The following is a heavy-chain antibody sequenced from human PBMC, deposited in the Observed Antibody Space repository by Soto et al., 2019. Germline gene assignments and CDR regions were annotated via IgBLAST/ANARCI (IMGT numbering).Heavy chain of an antibody. Sequence: QVQLVQSGAEVKKPGSSVKVSCKASGGTFSSYAISWVRQAPGQGLEWMGGIIPIFGTANYAQKFQGRVTITEDESTSTDYMELSSLRSEDTAVYYCARDSGGYSYGYAHAFDIWGQGTMVTVSS. CDR2: IIPIFGTA. D-gene: IGHD5-18*01. J-gene: IGHJ3*02. CDR1: GGTFSSYA. CDR3: ARDSGGYSYGYAHAFDI. V-gene: IGHV1-69*01.